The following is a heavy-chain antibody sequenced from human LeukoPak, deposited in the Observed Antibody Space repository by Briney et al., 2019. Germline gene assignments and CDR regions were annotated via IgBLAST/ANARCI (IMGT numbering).Heavy chain of an antibody. CDR2: IIPIFGTA. CDR3: ASLTTAIETADY. J-gene: IGHJ4*02. Sequence: GASVKVSCKASGGTFSSYAISWVRQAPGQGLEWMGGIIPIFGTANYAQKFQGRVTITAGESTSTAYMELSSLRSEDTAVYYCASLTTAIETADYWGQGTLVTVSS. CDR1: GGTFSSYA. D-gene: IGHD5-24*01. V-gene: IGHV1-69*13.